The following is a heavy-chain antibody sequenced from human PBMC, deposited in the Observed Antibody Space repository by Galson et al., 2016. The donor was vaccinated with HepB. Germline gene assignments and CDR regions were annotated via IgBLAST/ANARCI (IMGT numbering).Heavy chain of an antibody. V-gene: IGHV1-2*02. D-gene: IGHD1-1*01. CDR2: INPNPGRT. J-gene: IGHJ1*01. Sequence: SCKASGYTFTTYYIHWVRQAPGQGLEWMGWINPNPGRTKYAQKFQGRVTMTRDSSISTAYMELTRLTSDDTAIYYCARAQSNWNAHWGPGTLVTVSS. CDR1: GYTFTTYY. CDR3: ARAQSNWNAH.